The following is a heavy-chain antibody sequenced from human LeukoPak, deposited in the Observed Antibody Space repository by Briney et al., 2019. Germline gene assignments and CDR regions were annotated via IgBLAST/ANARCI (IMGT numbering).Heavy chain of an antibody. CDR1: GGTFSSYA. D-gene: IGHD1-26*01. V-gene: IGHV1-69*13. J-gene: IGHJ4*02. CDR3: ARSIVGATNYFDY. Sequence: SVKVSCKASGGTFSSYAISWVRQAPGQGLEWMGGIIPIFGTANYAQKFQGRVTITADESTSTAYMELSSLRSEDTAVYYCARSIVGATNYFDYWGQGTLVTVSS. CDR2: IIPIFGTA.